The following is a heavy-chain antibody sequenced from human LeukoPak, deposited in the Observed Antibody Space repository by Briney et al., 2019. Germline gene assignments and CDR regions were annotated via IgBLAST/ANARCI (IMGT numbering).Heavy chain of an antibody. V-gene: IGHV4-59*01. CDR3: ARDYGDYEFIE. J-gene: IGHJ4*02. D-gene: IGHD4-17*01. Sequence: SETLSLTCTVSGGSISSYYWSWIRQPPGKGLEWMGNIHSSGSTNYNPSLKSRITISVDTSKNQFSLKLTSVTAADTAVYYCARDYGDYEFIEWGQGTLVTVSS. CDR1: GGSISSYY. CDR2: IHSSGST.